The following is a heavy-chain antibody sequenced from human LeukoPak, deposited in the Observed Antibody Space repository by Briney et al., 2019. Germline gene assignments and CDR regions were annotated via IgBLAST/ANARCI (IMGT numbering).Heavy chain of an antibody. D-gene: IGHD3-3*01. J-gene: IGHJ6*02. CDR2: MNPNSGNT. Sequence: ASVKVSCKASGYTFTSYDINWVRQATGQGLEWMGWMNPNSGNTGYAQKFQGRVTMTRNTSISTAYMELSSLRSEDTAVYYCARLYYDFWSGSKYYYYGMDVWGQGTTVTVSS. CDR1: GYTFTSYD. CDR3: ARLYYDFWSGSKYYYYGMDV. V-gene: IGHV1-8*01.